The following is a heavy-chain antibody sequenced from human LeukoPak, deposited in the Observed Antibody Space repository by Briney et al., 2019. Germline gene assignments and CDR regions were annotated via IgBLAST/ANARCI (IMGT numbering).Heavy chain of an antibody. CDR1: GFTFSSYW. CDR2: INNDGSST. CDR3: VSSYCSGGSCYSASGY. J-gene: IGHJ4*02. D-gene: IGHD2-15*01. V-gene: IGHV3-74*01. Sequence: GGSLRLSCAASGFTFSSYWLHWVRQAPGKGLVWVSRINNDGSSTSYADSVKGRFTISRDNAKNTLYLQMNSLRAEDTAVYYCVSSYCSGGSCYSASGYWGQGTLVTVSS.